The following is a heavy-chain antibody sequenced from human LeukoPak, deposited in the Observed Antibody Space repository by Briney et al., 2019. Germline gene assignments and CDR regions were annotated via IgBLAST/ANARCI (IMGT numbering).Heavy chain of an antibody. CDR2: INPSSGST. Sequence: ASVKVSCKASGYTFTSYYMHWVRQAPGQGLEWMGIINPSSGSTSYAQKFQGRVTMTRDTSTSTVYMELSSLRSEDTAVYYCARSPTYGVPGPVEFDYWGQGTLVTVSS. CDR1: GYTFTSYY. CDR3: ARSPTYGVPGPVEFDY. J-gene: IGHJ4*02. D-gene: IGHD4-17*01. V-gene: IGHV1-46*01.